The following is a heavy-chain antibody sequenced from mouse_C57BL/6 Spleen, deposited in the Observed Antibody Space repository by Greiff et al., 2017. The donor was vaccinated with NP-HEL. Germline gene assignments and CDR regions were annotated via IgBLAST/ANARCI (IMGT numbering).Heavy chain of an antibody. J-gene: IGHJ1*03. V-gene: IGHV1-26*01. CDR1: GYTFTDYY. Sequence: EVQLQQSGPELVKPGASVKISCKASGYTFTDYYMNWVKQSHGKSLEWIGDINPNNGGTSYNQKFKGKATLTVDKSSSTAYMELRSLTSEDSAVYYCARWDSNYVWYFDVWGTGTTVTVSS. CDR2: INPNNGGT. D-gene: IGHD2-5*01. CDR3: ARWDSNYVWYFDV.